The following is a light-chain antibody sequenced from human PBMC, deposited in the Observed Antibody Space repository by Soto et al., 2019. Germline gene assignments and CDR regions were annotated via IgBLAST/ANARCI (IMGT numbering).Light chain of an antibody. CDR3: RSYTSSRAYV. V-gene: IGLV2-14*01. Sequence: QSVLTQPASVSGSPGQSITISCTGTSSDVGGYNYVSWYQQQSGKAPKLMIHEVSNRPSGVSNRFSGSKSGNTASLTISGLHAEDEAYYYCRSYTSSRAYVFGSGTKLTVL. CDR1: SSDVGGYNY. J-gene: IGLJ1*01. CDR2: EVS.